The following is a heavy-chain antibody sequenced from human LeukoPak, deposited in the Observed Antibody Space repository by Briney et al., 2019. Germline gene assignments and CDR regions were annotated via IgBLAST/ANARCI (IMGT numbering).Heavy chain of an antibody. CDR3: AKSYSYILWFGDF. V-gene: IGHV3-23*01. D-gene: IGHD3-10*01. CDR1: GVTFSSFP. CDR2: ISDSGDST. J-gene: IGHJ4*02. Sequence: GGSLRLSCAASGVTFSSFPMSWVRQGPGEGLEWVSAISDSGDSTYYADSVKGRFTISRDNSKNTLHLQMNSLRAEDTAVYYCAKSYSYILWFGDFWGQGTLVTVSS.